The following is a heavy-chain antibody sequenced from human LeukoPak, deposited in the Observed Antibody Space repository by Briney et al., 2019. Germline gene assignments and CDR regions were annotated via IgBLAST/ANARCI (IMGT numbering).Heavy chain of an antibody. J-gene: IGHJ6*03. CDR1: GGSISSSNW. V-gene: IGHV4-4*02. CDR3: ARVPTGAGYYYYYMDV. CDR2: IYHSGST. Sequence: RSSETLSLTCAVSGGSISSSNWWSWVRQPPGKGLEWIGEIYHSGSTNYNPSLKSRVTISVDTSKNQFSLKLSSVTAADTAVYYCARVPTGAGYYYYYMDVWGKGTTVTVSS.